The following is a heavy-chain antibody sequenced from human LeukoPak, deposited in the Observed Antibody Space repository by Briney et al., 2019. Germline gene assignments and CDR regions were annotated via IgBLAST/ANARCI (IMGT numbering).Heavy chain of an antibody. V-gene: IGHV4-34*01. CDR2: INHSGST. CDR1: GGSFSGYY. Sequence: SETLSLTCAVYGGSFSGYYWSWIRQPPGKGLEWIGEINHSGSTNYNPSLKSRVTISVDTSKNQFSLKLSSVTAADTAAYYCAGGYSYGYYFDYWGQGSLVTVSS. D-gene: IGHD5-18*01. CDR3: AGGYSYGYYFDY. J-gene: IGHJ4*02.